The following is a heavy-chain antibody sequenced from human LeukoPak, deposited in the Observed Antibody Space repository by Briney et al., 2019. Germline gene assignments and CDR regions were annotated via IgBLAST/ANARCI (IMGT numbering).Heavy chain of an antibody. CDR3: AREAKDD. J-gene: IGHJ4*02. V-gene: IGHV3-30-3*01. CDR2: ISYDGSNK. Sequence: GGSLRLSCAASGFTFSSYAMHWVRQAPGKGLEWVAVISYDGSNKYYADSVKGRFTISRDNSKNTLYLQMNSLRAEDTAVYYCAREAKDDWGQGTPVTVSS. D-gene: IGHD1-26*01. CDR1: GFTFSSYA.